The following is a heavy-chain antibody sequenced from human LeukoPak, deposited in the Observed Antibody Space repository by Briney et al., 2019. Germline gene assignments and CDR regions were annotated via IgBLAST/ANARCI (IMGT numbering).Heavy chain of an antibody. CDR3: ARHNNDMVNFDY. Sequence: SGTLSLTCTVSGGSISSSSYYWGWIRQPPGKGLEWIGSIYYSGSTYYNPSLKSRVTISVDTSKNQFSLKLSSVTAADTAVYYCARHNNDMVNFDYWGQGTLVTVSS. CDR1: GGSISSSSYY. J-gene: IGHJ4*02. V-gene: IGHV4-39*01. CDR2: IYYSGST. D-gene: IGHD4-23*01.